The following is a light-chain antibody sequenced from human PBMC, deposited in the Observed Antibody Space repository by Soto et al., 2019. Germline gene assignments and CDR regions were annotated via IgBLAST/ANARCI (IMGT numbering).Light chain of an antibody. CDR3: SSFTTSSTYL. CDR2: DVS. Sequence: QSVLTQPASLSGSPGQSITIPCTGTSSDVGNYNLVSWYQQHPGKAPKLMIYDVSNRPSGVSDRFSGSKSGNTASLTISGRQAEDEADYYCSSFTTSSTYLFGTGTKVTVL. J-gene: IGLJ1*01. V-gene: IGLV2-14*02. CDR1: SSDVGNYNL.